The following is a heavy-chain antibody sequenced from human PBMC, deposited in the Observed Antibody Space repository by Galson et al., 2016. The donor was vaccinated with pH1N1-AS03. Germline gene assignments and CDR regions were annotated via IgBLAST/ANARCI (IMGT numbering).Heavy chain of an antibody. V-gene: IGHV4-59*01. Sequence: SETLSLTCTVSSGSISSYSWNWIRQPPGKGLEWIGSIYSIGGTNYNPSLVSRITISVETSKNQFSLKLRSVTAADTAVYYCARATAVGPPYFDYWGQGTVATVSS. J-gene: IGHJ4*02. CDR2: IYSIGGT. CDR3: ARATAVGPPYFDY. CDR1: SGSISSYS. D-gene: IGHD6-13*01.